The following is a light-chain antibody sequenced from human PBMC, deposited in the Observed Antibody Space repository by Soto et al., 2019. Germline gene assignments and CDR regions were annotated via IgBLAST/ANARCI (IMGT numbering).Light chain of an antibody. CDR1: QSVSSSY. Sequence: EIVLTQSPGTLSLSPGERATLSCRASQSVSSSYLAWYQQKPGQAPRLLVYGASSRATGIPDRFSGIGSGTDFTLTISRLEPEDFAVYYCQQYGSPRTFGQGTKVDIK. CDR3: QQYGSPRT. CDR2: GAS. V-gene: IGKV3-20*01. J-gene: IGKJ1*01.